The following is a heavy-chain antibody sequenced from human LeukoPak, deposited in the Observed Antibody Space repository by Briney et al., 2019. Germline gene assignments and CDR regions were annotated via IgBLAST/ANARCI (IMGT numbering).Heavy chain of an antibody. Sequence: GGSLRLSCAAYGFTFSSYSMSWVRQAPGKGLEWVSSITSRSSHIYYADSVRGRFTISRDNAEKSLYLQMNSLRAEDTAVYYCARAGGIESAFDWGQGTLVTVSS. D-gene: IGHD5-12*01. CDR2: ITSRSSHI. V-gene: IGHV3-21*01. CDR3: ARAGGIESAFD. J-gene: IGHJ4*02. CDR1: GFTFSSYS.